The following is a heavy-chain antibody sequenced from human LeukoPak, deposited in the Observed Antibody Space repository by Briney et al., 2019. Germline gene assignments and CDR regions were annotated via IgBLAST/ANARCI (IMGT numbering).Heavy chain of an antibody. J-gene: IGHJ4*02. CDR2: ISRSSSYI. D-gene: IGHD4-17*01. Sequence: PGGSLRLSCAASGFTVSSNYMTWVRQAPGKGLEWVSSISRSSSYIYYADSVKGRFTISRDNAKNSLYLQMSSLRAEDTAVYYCARDFGDYAWGQGSLGNGSS. V-gene: IGHV3-21*01. CDR1: GFTVSSNY. CDR3: ARDFGDYA.